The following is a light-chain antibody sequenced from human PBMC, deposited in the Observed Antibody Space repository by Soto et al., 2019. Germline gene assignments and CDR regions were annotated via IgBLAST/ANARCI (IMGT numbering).Light chain of an antibody. CDR1: SSDVGAYNY. CDR2: DVN. J-gene: IGLJ1*01. Sequence: QSALTQPRSVSGSPGQSVTISCTGTSSDVGAYNYVSWYQHHPGKAPKLIIYDVNKRPSGVPDRFSGSKSGNTASLTISGLQAEDEADYYCCSYAGAYVFGTGTKVTVL. CDR3: CSYAGAYV. V-gene: IGLV2-11*01.